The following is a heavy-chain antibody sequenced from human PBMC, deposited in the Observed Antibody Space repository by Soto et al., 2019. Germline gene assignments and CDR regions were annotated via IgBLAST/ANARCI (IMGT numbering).Heavy chain of an antibody. CDR1: GFTFSDYW. CDR2: IRKDESKK. J-gene: IGHJ3*02. CDR3: ARDVSPGSAAYYDAFDI. Sequence: EVQLVESGGGLVQPGESLRLSCSASGFTFSDYWMTWVRPAPGKGLEWVANIRKDESKKSYLDSVRGRFTVSRDNARNLLYLQMDSLRAEDTALYYCARDVSPGSAAYYDAFDIWGQGTMVTVSS. D-gene: IGHD3-22*01. V-gene: IGHV3-7*05.